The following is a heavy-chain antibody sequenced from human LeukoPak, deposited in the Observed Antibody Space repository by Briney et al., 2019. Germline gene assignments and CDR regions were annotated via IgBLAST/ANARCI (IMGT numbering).Heavy chain of an antibody. V-gene: IGHV3-23*01. D-gene: IGHD3-22*01. Sequence: GGSLRLSCAASGFTFPRHAMSWVRQAPGKGLEGVASSAGSGGSTHYADSVKGRFTISRDSSQITVFLHMNSLRADDTAVYYCAQEHFDTSGYYSRFDNWGQGILVTVSS. J-gene: IGHJ4*02. CDR2: SAGSGGST. CDR1: GFTFPRHA. CDR3: AQEHFDTSGYYSRFDN.